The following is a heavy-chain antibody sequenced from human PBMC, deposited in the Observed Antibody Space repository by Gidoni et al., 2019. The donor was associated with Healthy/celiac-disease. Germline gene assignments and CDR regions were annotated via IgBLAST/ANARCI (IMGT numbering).Heavy chain of an antibody. J-gene: IGHJ4*02. CDR1: GFTVSSYS. CDR3: AREEQQLVRWDY. CDR2: ISSSSSTI. V-gene: IGHV3-48*01. D-gene: IGHD6-13*01. Sequence: EVQLVASGGGLVRPGGSLRPSCAAAGFTVSSYSMNWVRQAPGNGLEWVSYISSSSSTIYYADSVKGRFTISRDNAKNSLYLQMNSLRAEDTAVYYCAREEQQLVRWDYWGQGTLVTVSS.